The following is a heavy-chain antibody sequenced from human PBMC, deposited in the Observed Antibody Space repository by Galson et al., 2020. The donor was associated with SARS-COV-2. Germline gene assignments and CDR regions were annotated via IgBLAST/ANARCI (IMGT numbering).Heavy chain of an antibody. V-gene: IGHV4-31*03. CDR1: GGSINSDGYY. J-gene: IGHJ4*02. CDR2: VNYTGSP. CDR3: ARSAKWELLPGPY. Sequence: ETSETLSLTCTVSGGSINSDGYYWSRIRQHQGRGLVWIGYVNYTGSPYYNPSLEIRVTISADTSENQFSLKLTSVTAADTAVYYCARSAKWELLPGPYWGQGTLVTVSS. D-gene: IGHD1-26*01.